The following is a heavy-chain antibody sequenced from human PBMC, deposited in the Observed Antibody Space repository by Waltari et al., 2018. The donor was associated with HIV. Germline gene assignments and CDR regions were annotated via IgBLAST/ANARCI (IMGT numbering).Heavy chain of an antibody. V-gene: IGHV4-61*02. CDR1: GGSLSSGSYY. Sequence: QVQLQESGPGLVKPSQTLSLTCTVSGGSLSSGSYYWSWIRQPAGKGLAWIGRIYTSGSTNYNPSLKSRVTISVDTSKNQFSLKLSSVTAADTAVYYCAREYFWSGYRWFDPWGQGTLVTVSS. CDR3: AREYFWSGYRWFDP. D-gene: IGHD3-3*01. J-gene: IGHJ5*02. CDR2: IYTSGST.